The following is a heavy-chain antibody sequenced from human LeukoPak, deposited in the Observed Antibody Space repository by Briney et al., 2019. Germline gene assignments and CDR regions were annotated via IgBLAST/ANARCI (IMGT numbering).Heavy chain of an antibody. Sequence: GGSLRLSCAASGFTVSSNYMGWVRQAPGKGLEWVSVIYSGGSTYYADSVKGRFTISRHNSKNTLYLQMNSLRAEDTAVYYCARGFYSHHFPYFDYWGQGTLVTVSS. D-gene: IGHD4-11*01. J-gene: IGHJ4*02. CDR2: IYSGGST. V-gene: IGHV3-53*04. CDR1: GFTVSSNY. CDR3: ARGFYSHHFPYFDY.